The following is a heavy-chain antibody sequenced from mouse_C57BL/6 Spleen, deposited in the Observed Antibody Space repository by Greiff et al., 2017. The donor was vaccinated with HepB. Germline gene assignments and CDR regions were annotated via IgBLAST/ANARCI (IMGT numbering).Heavy chain of an antibody. V-gene: IGHV1-82*01. CDR3: ARNPVFDY. J-gene: IGHJ2*01. CDR2: IYAGDGDT. Sequence: VQLQQSGPELVKPGASVKISCKASGYAFSSSWMNWVKQRPGKGLEWIGRIYAGDGDTNYNGKFKGKATLTADTSSSTAYMQLSSLTSEDSAVYFCARNPVFDYWGQGTTLTVSS. CDR1: GYAFSSSW.